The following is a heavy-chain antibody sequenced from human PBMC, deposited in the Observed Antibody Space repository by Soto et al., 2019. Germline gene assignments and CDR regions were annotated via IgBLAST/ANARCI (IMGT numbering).Heavy chain of an antibody. J-gene: IGHJ4*02. V-gene: IGHV3-33*01. Sequence: QVQLVESGGAVFNPGRPLRLSCAASGFTFSGYARTWSRQAPGKGLEGVAVIWWDGTNTYYEDSGKGRFTVSRENSKNRLWLQMSSLRVEDTAVYYCAGAGGYGYGEGTFDYWGQGTLVTVSS. CDR1: GFTFSGYA. CDR3: AGAGGYGYGEGTFDY. CDR2: IWWDGTNT. D-gene: IGHD5-18*01.